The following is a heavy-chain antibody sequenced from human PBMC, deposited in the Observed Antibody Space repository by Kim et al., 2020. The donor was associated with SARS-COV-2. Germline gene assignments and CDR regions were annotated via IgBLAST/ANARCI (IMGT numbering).Heavy chain of an antibody. J-gene: IGHJ5*02. CDR3: ARDYGYCSGGSCYSLNWFDP. Sequence: SQTLSLTCAISGDSVSSNSAAWNWIRQSPSRGLEWLGRTYYRSKWYNDYAVSVKSRITINPDTSKNQFSLQLNSVTPEDTAVYYCARDYGYCSGGSCYSLNWFDPWGQGTLVTVSS. CDR1: GDSVSSNSAA. V-gene: IGHV6-1*01. CDR2: TYYRSKWYN. D-gene: IGHD2-15*01.